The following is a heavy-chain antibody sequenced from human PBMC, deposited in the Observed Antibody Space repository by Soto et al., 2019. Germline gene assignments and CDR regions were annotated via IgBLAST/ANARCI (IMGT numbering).Heavy chain of an antibody. CDR1: GLTFSNYA. CDR2: VSGSSSTT. CDR3: AKNQERELPRVIDF. V-gene: IGHV3-23*01. D-gene: IGHD1-7*01. Sequence: LRLSSATSGLTFSNYALSWVRQAPGGGLEWVSSVSGSSSTTYYADSVRGRFTISRDRSKNTRYLQMSSLRAEDTALYYCAKNQERELPRVIDFWGQGTLVTVSS. J-gene: IGHJ4*02.